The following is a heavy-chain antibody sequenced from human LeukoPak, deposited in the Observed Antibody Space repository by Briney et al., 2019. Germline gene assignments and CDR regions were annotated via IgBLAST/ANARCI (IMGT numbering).Heavy chain of an antibody. V-gene: IGHV1-2*02. CDR1: GDTFTGYY. Sequence: GASVKVSCKASGDTFTGYYMHWVRQAPGQGLEWMGWISPNSGGTNYAQKFQGRVTMTRDTSISTAYMELSRLRSDDTAVYYCAGQYCSSTTCFYYFDYWGQGTLVTVSS. J-gene: IGHJ4*02. D-gene: IGHD2-2*01. CDR3: AGQYCSSTTCFYYFDY. CDR2: ISPNSGGT.